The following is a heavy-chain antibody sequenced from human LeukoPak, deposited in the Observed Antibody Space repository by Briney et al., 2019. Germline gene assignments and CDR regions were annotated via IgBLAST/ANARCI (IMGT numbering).Heavy chain of an antibody. Sequence: PGGSLRLSCAASGFTFSDYYMSWIRQAPGKGLEWVSYISSSGSTIYYADSVKGRFTISRDNAKNSLYLQMNSLRAEDTAVYYCARDPSYSSGWSYYYYYYGMDVWGQGTTVTVSS. V-gene: IGHV3-11*04. D-gene: IGHD6-19*01. CDR2: ISSSGSTI. CDR3: ARDPSYSSGWSYYYYYYGMDV. J-gene: IGHJ6*02. CDR1: GFTFSDYY.